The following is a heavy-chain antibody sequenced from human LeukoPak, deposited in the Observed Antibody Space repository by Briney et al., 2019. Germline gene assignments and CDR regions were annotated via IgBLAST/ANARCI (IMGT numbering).Heavy chain of an antibody. CDR1: GYTFTGYY. D-gene: IGHD3-10*01. Sequence: ASVKVSCKASGYTFTGYYMHWVRQAPGQGLEWMGWINPNSGGTNYAQKFQGRVTMTRDTSISTAYMELSRLRSDDTAVYYCAREWQPDYYGSGTQPLGAFDIWGQGTMVTVSS. CDR2: INPNSGGT. V-gene: IGHV1-2*02. CDR3: AREWQPDYYGSGTQPLGAFDI. J-gene: IGHJ3*02.